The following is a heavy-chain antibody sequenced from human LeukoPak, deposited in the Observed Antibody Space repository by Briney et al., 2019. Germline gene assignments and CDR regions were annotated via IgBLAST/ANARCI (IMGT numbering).Heavy chain of an antibody. CDR2: TNEDESKE. CDR1: GFTFRRYW. J-gene: IGHJ4*02. CDR3: TRDSPGYGAYDFD. Sequence: GGSLRLSCAASGFTFRRYWMSWVRQAPGKGLEWVGNTNEDESKEYYMDSVKGRFTISRDNAKNSLYLQMNSLRAEDTAVYYCTRDSPGYGAYDFDWGQGTLVTVSS. V-gene: IGHV3-7*04. D-gene: IGHD5-12*01.